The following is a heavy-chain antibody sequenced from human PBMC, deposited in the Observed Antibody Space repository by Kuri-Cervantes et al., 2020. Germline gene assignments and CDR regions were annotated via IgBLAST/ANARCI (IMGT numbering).Heavy chain of an antibody. Sequence: SQTLSLTCGVSGGSISSSNWWSWVRQPPGKGLEWIGEIYHSGSINYNPSLKSRVTISVDTSKNQFSLKLSSVTAADTAVYYCAGIRDSRGKWYFDYWGQGTLVTVSS. CDR1: GGSISSSNW. D-gene: IGHD3-10*01. J-gene: IGHJ4*02. CDR3: AGIRDSRGKWYFDY. CDR2: IYHSGSI. V-gene: IGHV4-4*02.